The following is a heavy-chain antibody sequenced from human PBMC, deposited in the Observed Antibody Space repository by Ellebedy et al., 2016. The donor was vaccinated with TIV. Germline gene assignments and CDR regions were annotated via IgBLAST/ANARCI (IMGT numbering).Heavy chain of an antibody. CDR3: ASEWSYGDYVEAVAYFDY. Sequence: SVKVSXXASGGTFSSYAISWVRQAPGQGLEWMGGIIPIFGTANYAQKFQGRVTITADKSTSTAYMELSSLRSEDTAVYYCASEWSYGDYVEAVAYFDYWGQGTLVTVSS. D-gene: IGHD4-17*01. CDR1: GGTFSSYA. V-gene: IGHV1-69*06. J-gene: IGHJ4*02. CDR2: IIPIFGTA.